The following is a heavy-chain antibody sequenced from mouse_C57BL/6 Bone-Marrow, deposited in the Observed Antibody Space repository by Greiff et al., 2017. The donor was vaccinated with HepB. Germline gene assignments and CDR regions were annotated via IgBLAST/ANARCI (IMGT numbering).Heavy chain of an antibody. J-gene: IGHJ4*01. Sequence: QVQLQQSGPGLVQPSQSLSITCTVSGFSLTSYGVHWVRQPPGKGLEWLGVIWSGGGTDYNAAFISRLSISKNNSKSQVFFQMNSLQADDTAIYYCAKGRLRLYYYAMDYWGQGTSVTVSS. CDR2: IWSGGGT. CDR3: AKGRLRLYYYAMDY. CDR1: GFSLTSYG. V-gene: IGHV2-4*01. D-gene: IGHD2-2*01.